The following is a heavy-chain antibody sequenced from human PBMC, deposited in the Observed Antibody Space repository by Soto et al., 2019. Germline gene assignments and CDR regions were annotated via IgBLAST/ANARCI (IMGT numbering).Heavy chain of an antibody. D-gene: IGHD2-21*02. CDR1: GFTFSSYW. CDR3: ARVASAYCGGDCYHYFDY. CDR2: INSDGSST. Sequence: PGGSLRLSCAASGFTFSSYWMHWVRQAPGKGLVWVSRINSDGSSTSYADSVKGRFTISRDNAKNTLYLQMNSLRAEDTAVYYCARVASAYCGGDCYHYFDYWGQRTLGTVSS. J-gene: IGHJ4*02. V-gene: IGHV3-74*01.